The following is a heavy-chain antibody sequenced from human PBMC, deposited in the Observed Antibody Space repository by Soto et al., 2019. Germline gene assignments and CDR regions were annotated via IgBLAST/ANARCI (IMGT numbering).Heavy chain of an antibody. D-gene: IGHD3-22*01. CDR1: GGTFSSYA. Sequence: QVQLVQSGAEVKKPGSSVKVSCKASGGTFSSYAISWVRQAPGQGLEWMGGIIPIFGTANYAQKFQGRVTMPADXXTXTXFMELGSLRSEDTAVYYCARGAGYYYDSSGYSQFDYWGQGTLVTVSS. CDR2: IIPIFGTA. V-gene: IGHV1-69*12. J-gene: IGHJ4*02. CDR3: ARGAGYYYDSSGYSQFDY.